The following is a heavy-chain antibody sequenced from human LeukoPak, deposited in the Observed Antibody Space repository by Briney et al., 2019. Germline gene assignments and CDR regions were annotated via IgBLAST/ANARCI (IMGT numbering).Heavy chain of an antibody. CDR1: GFTFSSYG. D-gene: IGHD2-15*01. J-gene: IGHJ4*02. CDR2: ISYDGSNK. CDR3: ARGGYCSGGACYRGFDS. Sequence: PGGSLRLSCAASGFTFSSYGMHWVRQAPGKGLEWVAVISYDGSNKYYADSVKGRFTISRDNSKNTLYLQMNSLRDEDTAVYYCARGGYCSGGACYRGFDSWGQGTLVTVSS. V-gene: IGHV3-30*03.